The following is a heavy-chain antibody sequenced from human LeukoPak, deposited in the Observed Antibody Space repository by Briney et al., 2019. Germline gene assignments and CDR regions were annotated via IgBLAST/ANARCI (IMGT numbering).Heavy chain of an antibody. CDR1: GFTFSSYS. CDR3: ARDRRYKYWDYYYYYMDV. Sequence: GGSLRLSCAASGFTFSSYSMNWVRQAPGKGLEWVSSISSSSSYIYYADSVKGRFTISRDNAKKSLYLQMNSLRAEDTAVYYCARDRRYKYWDYYYYYMDVWGKGTTVTISS. V-gene: IGHV3-21*01. D-gene: IGHD1-1*01. J-gene: IGHJ6*03. CDR2: ISSSSSYI.